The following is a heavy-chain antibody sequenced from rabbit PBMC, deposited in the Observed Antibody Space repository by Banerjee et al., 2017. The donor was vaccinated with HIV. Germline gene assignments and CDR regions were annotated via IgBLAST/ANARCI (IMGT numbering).Heavy chain of an antibody. V-gene: IGHV1S47*01. J-gene: IGHJ4*01. CDR3: ARDGAGGSYFAL. CDR2: IDPVFGIT. CDR1: GFSLSSYG. D-gene: IGHD8-1*01. Sequence: QEQLVESGGGLVQPGGSLKLSCKASGFSLSSYGVSWVRQAPGKGLEWIGYIDPVFGITYYASWVNGRFSISRENAQNTVFLQMTSLTAADTATYFCARDGAGGSYFALWGPGTLVTVS.